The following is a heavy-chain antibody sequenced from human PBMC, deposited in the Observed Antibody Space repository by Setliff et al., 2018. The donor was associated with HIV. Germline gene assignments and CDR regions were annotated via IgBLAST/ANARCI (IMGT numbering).Heavy chain of an antibody. Sequence: ASVKVSCKASGYTFTSYYMHWVRQAPGQGLEWMGIINPSSGSTTYAQKFQGRVTMTRDTSTSTVYMELSSLRSEDTAKYYCARDDVYVWGPGGIDYWGQGTLVTVSS. CDR2: INPSSGST. CDR3: ARDDVYVWGPGGIDY. CDR1: GYTFTSYY. V-gene: IGHV1-46*01. D-gene: IGHD3-16*01. J-gene: IGHJ4*02.